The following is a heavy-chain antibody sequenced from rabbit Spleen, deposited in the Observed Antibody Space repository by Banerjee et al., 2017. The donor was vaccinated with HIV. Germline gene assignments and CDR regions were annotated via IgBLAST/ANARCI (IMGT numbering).Heavy chain of an antibody. V-gene: IGHV1S40*01. J-gene: IGHJ3*01. Sequence: QSLEESGGGLVKPGGTLTLTCKASGIDFTNYNYMCWVRQAPGKWLEWIACIYTGDSGSTFYTSWAKGRFTISKTSSTTVTLQMTSLTAADTATYFCARDYDTTTYYDLWGQGTLVTVS. D-gene: IGHD6-1*01. CDR3: ARDYDTTTYYDL. CDR2: IYTGDSGST. CDR1: GIDFTNYNY.